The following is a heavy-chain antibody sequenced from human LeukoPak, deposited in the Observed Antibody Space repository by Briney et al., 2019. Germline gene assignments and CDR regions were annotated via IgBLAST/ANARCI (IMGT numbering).Heavy chain of an antibody. Sequence: GGSLRLSCAASGFTFSRYWMSWVRQAPGKGLEWVADIRQDGSEKYYVDSVKGRFTISRDNRKNSLYLQMDSLRAEDTAVYYCTRGTIADRYLFDNWGQGTLVTVSS. V-gene: IGHV3-7*01. D-gene: IGHD6-6*01. CDR1: GFTFSRYW. J-gene: IGHJ4*02. CDR3: TRGTIADRYLFDN. CDR2: IRQDGSEK.